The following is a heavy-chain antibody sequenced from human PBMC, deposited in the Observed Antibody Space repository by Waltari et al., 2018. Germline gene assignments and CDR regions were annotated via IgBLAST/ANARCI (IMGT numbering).Heavy chain of an antibody. J-gene: IGHJ3*01. CDR1: GFTFSTYA. CDR2: STTSCDNT. CDR3: AAYTTSRRGAFDC. Sequence: EVQLLESGGGLEQPGGSLRLSCAASGFTFSTYAMNWVRQAPVKGLDCVSSSTTSCDNTYYADSVKGRFTISGDNSKNTLYLQMNSLLAEDAAAYYCAAYTTSRRGAFDCWGKGTMVTVSS. D-gene: IGHD4-4*01. V-gene: IGHV3-23*01.